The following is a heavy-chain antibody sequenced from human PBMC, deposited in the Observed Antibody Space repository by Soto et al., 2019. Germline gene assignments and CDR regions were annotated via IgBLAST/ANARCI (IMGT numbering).Heavy chain of an antibody. CDR3: ARDPGVLGLRWYFDL. Sequence: QVQLVESGGGVAQPGRSLRLSCAASGFTFSHFGMHWVRQAPGKGLEWVALISYDGSFQYYADSVKGRFTISRDNSKNTLFLEMNSLRDEDTAVYYCARDPGVLGLRWYFDLWGRGTLVTVSS. CDR2: ISYDGSFQ. CDR1: GFTFSHFG. V-gene: IGHV3-33*01. J-gene: IGHJ2*01. D-gene: IGHD3-16*01.